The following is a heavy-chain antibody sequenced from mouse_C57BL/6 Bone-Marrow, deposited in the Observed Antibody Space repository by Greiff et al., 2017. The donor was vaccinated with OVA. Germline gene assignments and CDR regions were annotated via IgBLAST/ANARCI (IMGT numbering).Heavy chain of an antibody. J-gene: IGHJ4*01. CDR1: GFNIKDDY. V-gene: IGHV14-4*01. CDR2: IDPENGDT. CDR3: TTQLLGYYYAMDY. Sequence: VQLQQSGAELVRPGASVKLSCTASGFNIKDDYMHWVKQRPEQGLEWIGWIDPENGDTESASKFQGKATITADTSSNTAYLQLSSLTSEDTAVYYCTTQLLGYYYAMDYWGQGTSVTVSS. D-gene: IGHD2-1*01.